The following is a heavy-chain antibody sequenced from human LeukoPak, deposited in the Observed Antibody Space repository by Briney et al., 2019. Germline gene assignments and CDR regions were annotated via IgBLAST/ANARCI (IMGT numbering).Heavy chain of an antibody. CDR2: IVVGSGNT. CDR3: TTGYSGGSPCDY. J-gene: IGHJ4*02. Sequence: SVKVSCKASGFTFTSSALQWVRQARGQRLEWIGWIVVGSGNTNYAQKFQEKVTIIRDMSTSTAYMELSSLRSEDTAVYYCTTGYSGGSPCDYWGQGTLVTVSS. CDR1: GFTFTSSA. D-gene: IGHD1-26*01. V-gene: IGHV1-58*01.